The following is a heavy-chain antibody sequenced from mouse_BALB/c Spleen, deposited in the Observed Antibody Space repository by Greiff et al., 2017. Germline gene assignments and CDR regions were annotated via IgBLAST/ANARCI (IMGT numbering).Heavy chain of an antibody. CDR1: EYEFTSHD. D-gene: IGHD2-4*01. V-gene: IGHV5-2*01. Sequence: EVQGVESGGGLVQPGESLKLSCESTEYEFTSHDMSWVRKTPEKRLELVAAINSDGGSTYYPDTMERRFIISRDNTKKTLYLQMSSLRSEDTALYYCARHDCDYAWFAYWGQGTLVTVSA. CDR2: INSDGGST. J-gene: IGHJ3*01. CDR3: ARHDCDYAWFAY.